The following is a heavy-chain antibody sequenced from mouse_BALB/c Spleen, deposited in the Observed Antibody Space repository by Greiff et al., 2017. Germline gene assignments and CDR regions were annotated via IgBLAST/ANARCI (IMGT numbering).Heavy chain of an antibody. CDR3: ARLGVTTTTGDYFDY. CDR1: GDSITSGY. V-gene: IGHV3-8*02. J-gene: IGHJ2*01. CDR2: ISYSGST. D-gene: IGHD1-2*01. Sequence: EVQRVESGPSLVKPSQTLSLTCSVTGDSITSGYWNWIRKFPGNKLEYMGYISYSGSTYYNPSLKSRISITRDTSKNQYYLQLNSVTTEDTATYYCARLGVTTTTGDYFDYWGQGTTLTVSS.